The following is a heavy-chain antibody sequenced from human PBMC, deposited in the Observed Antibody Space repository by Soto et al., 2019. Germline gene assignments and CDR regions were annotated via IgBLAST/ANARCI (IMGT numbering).Heavy chain of an antibody. J-gene: IGHJ6*02. D-gene: IGHD5-12*01. CDR1: GFTFSSYA. Sequence: PGGSLRLSCAASGFTFSSYAMSWVRQAPGKGLEWVSAISGSGGSTYYADSVKGRFTISRDNSKNTLYLQMNSLRAEDTAVYYFARRSSGYGKYYYYGMDVWGQGTTVTVSS. CDR2: ISGSGGST. V-gene: IGHV3-23*01. CDR3: ARRSSGYGKYYYYGMDV.